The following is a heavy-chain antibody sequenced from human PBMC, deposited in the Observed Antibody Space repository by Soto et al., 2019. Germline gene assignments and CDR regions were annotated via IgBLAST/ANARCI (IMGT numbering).Heavy chain of an antibody. CDR2: INHSGST. CDR1: GGSFSGYY. D-gene: IGHD3-10*01. V-gene: IGHV4-34*01. J-gene: IGHJ5*02. CDR3: ARLLDKYYYGSGSYYNRALAPRLENWFDP. Sequence: SETLSLTCAVYGGSFSGYYWSWIRQPPGKGLEWIGEINHSGSTNYNPSLKSRVTISVDTSKNQFSLKLSSVTAADTAVYYCARLLDKYYYGSGSYYNRALAPRLENWFDPWGQGTLVTVSS.